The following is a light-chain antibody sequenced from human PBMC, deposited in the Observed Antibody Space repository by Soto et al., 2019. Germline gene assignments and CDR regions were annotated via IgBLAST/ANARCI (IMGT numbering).Light chain of an antibody. CDR1: TSNIGNNH. J-gene: IGLJ3*02. CDR3: ATWDDSLSGPV. CDR2: TDS. Sequence: QSVLTQPPSASGTPGQRVTISCSGSTSNIGNNHVYWYQQFPGTAPKLLIYTDSHRPSGVPDRFSGSKSGTSASLAIRGLRSEDESDYYCATWDDSLSGPVFGGGTKPTVL. V-gene: IGLV1-47*02.